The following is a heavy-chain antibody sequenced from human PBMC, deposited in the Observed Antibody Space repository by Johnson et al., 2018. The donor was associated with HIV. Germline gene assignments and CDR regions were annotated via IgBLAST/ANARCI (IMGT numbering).Heavy chain of an antibody. Sequence: VLLVESGGGVVRPGGSLRLSCAASGFTFDDYGMSWVRQAPGKGLEWVSYISSSGSTIYYADSVKGRFTISRDNAKNSLYLQMNSLRAEDTAVYYCARTQVVYAHFDIWGQGTMVTVSS. D-gene: IGHD2-8*02. J-gene: IGHJ3*02. CDR1: GFTFDDYG. CDR2: ISSSGSTI. CDR3: ARTQVVYAHFDI. V-gene: IGHV3-48*04.